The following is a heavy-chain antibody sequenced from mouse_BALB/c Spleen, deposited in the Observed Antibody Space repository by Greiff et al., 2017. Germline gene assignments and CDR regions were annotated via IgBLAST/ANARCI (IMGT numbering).Heavy chain of an antibody. CDR2: ISSGSSTI. CDR3: ARSPNNYAMDY. V-gene: IGHV5-17*02. D-gene: IGHD4-1*01. Sequence: EVQGVESGGGLVQPGGSRKLSCAASGFTFSSFGMHWVRQAPEKGLEWVAYISSGSSTIYYADTVKGRFTISRDNPKNTLFLQMTSLRSEDTAMYYCARSPNNYAMDYWGQGTSVTVSS. J-gene: IGHJ4*01. CDR1: GFTFSSFG.